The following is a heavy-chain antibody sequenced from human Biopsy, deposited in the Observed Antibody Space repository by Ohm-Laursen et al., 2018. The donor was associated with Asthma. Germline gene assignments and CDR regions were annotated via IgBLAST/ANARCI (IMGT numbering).Heavy chain of an antibody. J-gene: IGHJ4*02. V-gene: IGHV3-21*04. D-gene: IGHD3-9*01. CDR2: ISSSSSYL. CDR3: AKDRDYDILTGPPGFDY. CDR1: GFTFSSYS. Sequence: SLRLSCAASGFTFSSYSMNWVRQAPGKGLEWVSSISSSSSYLYYADSVKGRFTISRDNAKNSLYLQMNSLRAEDTAVYYCAKDRDYDILTGPPGFDYWGQGTLVTVSS.